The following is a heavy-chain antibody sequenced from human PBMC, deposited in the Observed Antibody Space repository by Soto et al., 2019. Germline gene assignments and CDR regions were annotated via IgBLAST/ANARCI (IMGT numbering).Heavy chain of an antibody. CDR1: GYIFVNYG. CDR2: IRPYSGNT. Sequence: QVQLVQSGDEVRKPGSSVKVSCKASGYIFVNYGIAWVRQAPGQGLEWMGWIRPYSGNTHYASKVQGRPTMTTDKSPSTAYMDLGSLTSGETAVYCCAMVDNYVTPTPPDVWGQGTMVTVSS. D-gene: IGHD3-16*01. J-gene: IGHJ6*02. CDR3: AMVDNYVTPTPPDV. V-gene: IGHV1-18*01.